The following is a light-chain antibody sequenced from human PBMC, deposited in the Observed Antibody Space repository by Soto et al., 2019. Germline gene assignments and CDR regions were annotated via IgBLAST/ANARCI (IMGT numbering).Light chain of an antibody. J-gene: IGKJ1*01. CDR1: QTVNNN. CDR2: GAT. Sequence: ELVLTQSPGTLSLSPGERATLSCRASQTVNNNYLAWYQQKPGQAPRLLIYGATTRATGIPARFSGSGSGTEFTLTISSLQSEDFAVYYCQQYNNWPRTFGQGTKVDIK. CDR3: QQYNNWPRT. V-gene: IGKV3-15*01.